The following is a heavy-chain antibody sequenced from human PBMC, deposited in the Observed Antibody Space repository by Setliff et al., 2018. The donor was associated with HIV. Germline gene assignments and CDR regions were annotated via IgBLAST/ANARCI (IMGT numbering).Heavy chain of an antibody. J-gene: IGHJ4*02. CDR2: VSNEGDT. CDR1: GYTFSSYG. Sequence: ASVKVSCKASGYTFSSYGISWVRQAPEQGLEWVVWVSNEGDTNYAQKYQDRVTLTTDTTTTTAYMELRGLRSDDTAVYYCARDPRYTSVWFRNGGVDFWGQGTQVTVSS. V-gene: IGHV1-18*01. D-gene: IGHD6-19*01. CDR3: ARDPRYTSVWFRNGGVDF.